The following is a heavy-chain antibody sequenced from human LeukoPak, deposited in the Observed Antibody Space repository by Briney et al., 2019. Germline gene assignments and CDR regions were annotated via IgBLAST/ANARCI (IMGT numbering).Heavy chain of an antibody. CDR1: AFTFSSYG. CDR3: VRRFEGFTEDYFDY. J-gene: IGHJ4*02. Sequence: AGGSLRLSCAASAFTFSSYGMNWVRQAPGKGLEWVANIKQDGSEKYYVDSVEGRFTISRDNDKNSVYLEMNSLRAEDTAVYYCVRRFEGFTEDYFDYWGQGTLVTVSS. V-gene: IGHV3-7*01. D-gene: IGHD3-16*01. CDR2: IKQDGSEK.